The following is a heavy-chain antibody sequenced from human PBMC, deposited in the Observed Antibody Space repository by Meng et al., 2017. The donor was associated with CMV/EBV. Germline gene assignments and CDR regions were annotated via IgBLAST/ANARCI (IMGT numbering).Heavy chain of an antibody. CDR2: IYYSGST. J-gene: IGHJ5*02. Sequence: GSLRLSCTVSGGSISSSSYYWGWIRQPPGKGLEWIGSIYYSGSTYYNPSLKSRVTISVDTSKNQFSLKLSSVTAADTAVYYCARAVSALGYCSSTSCYPPPNSNWFDPWGQGTLVTVFS. D-gene: IGHD2-2*01. V-gene: IGHV4-39*07. CDR3: ARAVSALGYCSSTSCYPPPNSNWFDP. CDR1: GGSISSSSYY.